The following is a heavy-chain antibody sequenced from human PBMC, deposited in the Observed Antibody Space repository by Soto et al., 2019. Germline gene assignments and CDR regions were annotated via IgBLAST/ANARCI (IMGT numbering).Heavy chain of an antibody. J-gene: IGHJ5*02. V-gene: IGHV4-59*08. D-gene: IGHD1-26*01. CDR3: ATQEVGGSYVYKFDP. Sequence: PSETLSLTCTVSGGSISSYYWSWIRQPPGKGLEWIGNIYYSGSTNYNPSLKSRVTISVDTSKNQFSLKLSSVTAADTAVYYCATQEVGGSYVYKFDPWGQGTLVTVSS. CDR1: GGSISSYY. CDR2: IYYSGST.